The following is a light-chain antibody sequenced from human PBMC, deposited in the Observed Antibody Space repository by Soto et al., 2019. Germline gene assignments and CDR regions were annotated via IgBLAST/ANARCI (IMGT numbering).Light chain of an antibody. V-gene: IGLV1-40*01. Sequence: QAVVTQPPSVSGAPGQRLTISCTGSSSNIGAGYDVHWYQQLPGTAPKLLIFGYNNRPSGVPDRFSGSKSGTSASLAITGLQAEDEADYYCQSYDSSLSGYVFGPGTKLTVL. CDR1: SSNIGAGYD. J-gene: IGLJ1*01. CDR3: QSYDSSLSGYV. CDR2: GYN.